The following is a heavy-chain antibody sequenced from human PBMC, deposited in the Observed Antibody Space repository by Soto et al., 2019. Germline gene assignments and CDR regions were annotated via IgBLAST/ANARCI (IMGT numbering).Heavy chain of an antibody. J-gene: IGHJ4*02. CDR3: AKGARYFDWLSFDY. CDR1: GFTVSSNY. Sequence: TGGSLRLSCASSGFTVSSNYMTWVRQAPGKGLEWVSAIGGSDGATYYADSVKGRFTISRNNSRNTLYLQMNSLRAEDTALYYCAKGARYFDWLSFDYWGQGILVTVSS. V-gene: IGHV3-23*01. CDR2: IGGSDGAT. D-gene: IGHD3-9*01.